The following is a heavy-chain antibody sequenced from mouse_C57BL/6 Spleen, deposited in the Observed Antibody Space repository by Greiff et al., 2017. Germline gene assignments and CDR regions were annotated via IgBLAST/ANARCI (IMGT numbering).Heavy chain of an antibody. CDR2: IYPRSGNT. D-gene: IGHD1-1*01. CDR3: ARRITTVVAGNYFDY. CDR1: GYTFTSYG. J-gene: IGHJ2*01. V-gene: IGHV1-81*01. Sequence: QVQLQQSGAELARPGASVKLSCKASGYTFTSYGISWVKQRTGQGLEWIGEIYPRSGNTYYNEKFKGKATLTADKSSSTAYMELRSLTSEDSAVYFCARRITTVVAGNYFDYWGQGTTLTVSS.